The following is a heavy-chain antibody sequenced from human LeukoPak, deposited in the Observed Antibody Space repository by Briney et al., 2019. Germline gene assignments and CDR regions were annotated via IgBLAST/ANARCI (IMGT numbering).Heavy chain of an antibody. Sequence: SETLSLTCTVSGGSISSYYWSWIRQPPGKGLEWIGYIYYSRSTNYNTSLQSRVTIPVDTSKNQVSLKLSSVTGADTAVSYCARGGNIIVLKGTGSYYYYYYMDVWGKGTTVTISS. V-gene: IGHV4-59*01. D-gene: IGHD2-15*01. CDR1: GGSISSYY. J-gene: IGHJ6*03. CDR2: IYYSRST. CDR3: ARGGNIIVLKGTGSYYYYYYMDV.